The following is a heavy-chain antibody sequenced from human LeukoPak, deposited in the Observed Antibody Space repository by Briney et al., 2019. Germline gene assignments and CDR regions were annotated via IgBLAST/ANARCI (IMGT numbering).Heavy chain of an antibody. D-gene: IGHD2-21*01. CDR3: ARSWYSGAVETSPLLYGMDV. J-gene: IGHJ6*02. CDR2: ISRSGSTI. Sequence: GGSLTLSCAASGFTFSDYYMSWIRQAPGKGLEWVSYISRSGSTIYYAASVKGRFTIFRTNAKNSLFLQMNLLTAEDTAVYYSARSWYSGAVETSPLLYGMDVWGQGTTVTVSS. V-gene: IGHV3-11*01. CDR1: GFTFSDYY.